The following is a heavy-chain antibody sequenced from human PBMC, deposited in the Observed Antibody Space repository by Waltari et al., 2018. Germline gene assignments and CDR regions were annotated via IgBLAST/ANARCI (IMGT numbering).Heavy chain of an antibody. Sequence: QVQLQQWGAGLLKPSETLSLTCAVYGGSFSGYYWSWIRQPPGRGRGGIGEVTHSGSTNYTPSLKGRVTISGDTSKNQFSLKLSSVTAADTAVYYCARGRDYYGSGSHRPNWFDPWGQGTLVTVSS. V-gene: IGHV4-34*01. J-gene: IGHJ5*02. CDR1: GGSFSGYY. CDR2: VTHSGST. D-gene: IGHD3-10*01. CDR3: ARGRDYYGSGSHRPNWFDP.